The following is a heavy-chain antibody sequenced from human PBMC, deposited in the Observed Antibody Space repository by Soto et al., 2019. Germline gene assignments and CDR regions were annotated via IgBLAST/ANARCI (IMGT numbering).Heavy chain of an antibody. CDR2: INPNSGDT. J-gene: IGHJ4*02. Sequence: DSVNVSCKASGYSFTSYYINWVRQAPGQGLEWMGWINPNSGDTNFAEKFQGWVTMTRDVSISTAYLELGSLKSDDTAVYYCATQNSDYGSGTYSYWGQGTLVTVSS. D-gene: IGHD3-10*01. V-gene: IGHV1-2*04. CDR3: ATQNSDYGSGTYSY. CDR1: GYSFTSYY.